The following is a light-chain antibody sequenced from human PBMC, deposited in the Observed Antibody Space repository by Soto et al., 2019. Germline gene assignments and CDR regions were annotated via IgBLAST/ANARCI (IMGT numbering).Light chain of an antibody. CDR2: GTS. CDR1: LSVSSS. CDR3: QQYNKWPAT. J-gene: IGKJ1*01. Sequence: DTLMTQSPATMSASPGEGATLSCRARLSVSSSLAWYQQKPGQAPRPLIYGTSTRANGIPARFSGSESGTEFTLTISSLQSEDFAVYYCQQYNKWPATFGQGTKLAIK. V-gene: IGKV3-15*01.